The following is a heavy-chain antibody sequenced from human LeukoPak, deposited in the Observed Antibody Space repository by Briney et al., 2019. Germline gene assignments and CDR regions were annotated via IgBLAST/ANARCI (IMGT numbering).Heavy chain of an antibody. Sequence: ASXKVSCKASGYTFTCYYMHWVRQAPGQGLEWMGWINPNSGGTNYAQKFQGRVTMTRDTPISTAYMELSRLRSDDTAVYYCARTRGTTQQLVLNAFDIWGQGTMVTVSS. CDR1: GYTFTCYY. J-gene: IGHJ3*02. CDR2: INPNSGGT. CDR3: ARTRGTTQQLVLNAFDI. V-gene: IGHV1-2*02. D-gene: IGHD6-13*01.